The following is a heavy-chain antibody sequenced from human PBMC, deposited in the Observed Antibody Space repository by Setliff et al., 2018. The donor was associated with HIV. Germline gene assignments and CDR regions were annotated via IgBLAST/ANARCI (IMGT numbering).Heavy chain of an antibody. CDR2: IYYSGSN. J-gene: IGHJ4*02. Sequence: PSETLSLTCTVSGGSIRSSSYLWGWIRHPPGKGLEWIGSIYYSGSNYYKPSVKRRLTISVDTSKNQFSLKLSSVTAAETAVYYCTSIPRGYTSNWYSASFDWGQGTLVTVSS. CDR1: GGSIRSSSYL. D-gene: IGHD6-13*01. CDR3: TSIPRGYTSNWYSASFD. V-gene: IGHV4-39*01.